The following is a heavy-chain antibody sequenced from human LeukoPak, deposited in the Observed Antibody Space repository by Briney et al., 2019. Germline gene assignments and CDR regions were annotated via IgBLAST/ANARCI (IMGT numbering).Heavy chain of an antibody. CDR1: GGPFGAYY. Sequence: SETLSLTCAVYGGPFGAYYWSWVRQPPGKGLECIGKINHSGSTNHDPSLKSRVTISVDRSKNQFSLKLSSVTAADTAVYYCASLLEWLLNWGQGTLVTVSS. J-gene: IGHJ4*02. D-gene: IGHD3-3*01. CDR2: INHSGST. CDR3: ASLLEWLLN. V-gene: IGHV4-34*01.